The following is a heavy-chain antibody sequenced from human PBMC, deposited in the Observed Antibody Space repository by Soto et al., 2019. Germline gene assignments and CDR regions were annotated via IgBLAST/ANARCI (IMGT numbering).Heavy chain of an antibody. Sequence: GGSLRLSCAASGFTVSSNYMSWVRQAPGKGLEWVSVIYSGGSTYYADSVKGRFTISRDNSKNTLYLQMTSLRGEDMAVYYCARDRGGSLDVWGPGTMVTVSS. CDR2: IYSGGST. J-gene: IGHJ3*01. CDR3: ARDRGGSLDV. V-gene: IGHV3-66*01. D-gene: IGHD3-10*01. CDR1: GFTVSSNY.